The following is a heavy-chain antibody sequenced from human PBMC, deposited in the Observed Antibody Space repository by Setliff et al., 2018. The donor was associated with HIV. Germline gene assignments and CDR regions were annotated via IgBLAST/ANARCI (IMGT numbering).Heavy chain of an antibody. V-gene: IGHV4-59*08. D-gene: IGHD3-10*01. CDR3: ARTRSGTYYGEMNWFDP. Sequence: SETLSLTCTVSGDSISSYYWNWIRQPPGKALEWIGYIYYGSTHYNPSFEGRVTISVDTSKDQFSLKLRSVTAADTAVYYCARTRSGTYYGEMNWFDPWGQGILVTVSS. CDR2: IYYGST. J-gene: IGHJ5*02. CDR1: GDSISSYY.